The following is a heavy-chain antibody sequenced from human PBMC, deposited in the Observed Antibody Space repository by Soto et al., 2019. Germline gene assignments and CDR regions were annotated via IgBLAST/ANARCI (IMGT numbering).Heavy chain of an antibody. J-gene: IGHJ4*02. Sequence: SETLSLTCNVSGDSITSGGYYWSWIRQQPGKGLEWIGYIYYSGSTYYNPSLKSRVTISVDTSKNQFSLKLSSVTAADTAVYFCARGRGTVTTVNTHLDYWGQGTLVTVS. CDR3: ARGRGTVTTVNTHLDY. CDR2: IYYSGST. D-gene: IGHD4-17*01. V-gene: IGHV4-31*03. CDR1: GDSITSGGYY.